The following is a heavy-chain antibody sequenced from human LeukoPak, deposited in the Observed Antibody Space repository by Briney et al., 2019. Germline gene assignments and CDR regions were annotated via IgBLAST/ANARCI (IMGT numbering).Heavy chain of an antibody. CDR3: ARDPVAPA. D-gene: IGHD6-19*01. CDR2: ISYDGSNK. Sequence: PGGSLRLSCAASGFTFSSYAMHWVRQAPGKGLEWVAVISYDGSNKYYADSVKGRFTISRDNSKNTLYLQMNSLRAEDTAVYYCARDPVAPAWGQGTLVTVSS. V-gene: IGHV3-30-3*01. CDR1: GFTFSSYA. J-gene: IGHJ5*02.